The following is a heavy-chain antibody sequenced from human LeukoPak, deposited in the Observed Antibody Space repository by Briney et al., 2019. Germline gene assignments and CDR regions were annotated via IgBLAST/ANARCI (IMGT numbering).Heavy chain of an antibody. D-gene: IGHD3-10*01. CDR3: ARGYRGAEEGYFDY. Sequence: PGGSLRLSCAASGFTFSSYSMNWVRQAPGKGLEWVSSISSSSSYIYYADSVKGRFTISRDNAKNSLYLQMNSLRAEDTAVYYCARGYRGAEEGYFDYWGQGTLVTVSS. CDR1: GFTFSSYS. CDR2: ISSSSSYI. V-gene: IGHV3-21*01. J-gene: IGHJ4*02.